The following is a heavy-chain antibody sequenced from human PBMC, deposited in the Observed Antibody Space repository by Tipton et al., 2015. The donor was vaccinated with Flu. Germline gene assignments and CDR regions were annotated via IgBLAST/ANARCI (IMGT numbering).Heavy chain of an antibody. CDR1: GFSLSTSGVA. J-gene: IGHJ6*02. Sequence: LVKPTQTLTLTCTFSGFSLSTSGVAVGWIRQPPGKALEWLAIIYWDDDKRYSPSLRSRLTISRDTFNSQVVLTMTNVDPMDTATYYCVHRLGRQFGDVWGQGTTVTVSS. D-gene: IGHD5-24*01. CDR2: IYWDDDK. V-gene: IGHV2-5*02. CDR3: VHRLGRQFGDV.